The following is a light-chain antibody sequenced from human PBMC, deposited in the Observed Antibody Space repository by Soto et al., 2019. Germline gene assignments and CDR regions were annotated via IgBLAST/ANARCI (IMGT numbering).Light chain of an antibody. CDR3: QSYDSSLSGYV. Sequence: QAVVTQPPSVSGAPGQRVTISCTGSSSNIGAGYDVHWYQQLPGTAPKVLIYGNSNRPSGVPDRFSGSKSGTSASLAITGLQAEDEAGYYCQSYDSSLSGYVFGTGTKVTVL. CDR1: SSNIGAGYD. CDR2: GNS. J-gene: IGLJ1*01. V-gene: IGLV1-40*01.